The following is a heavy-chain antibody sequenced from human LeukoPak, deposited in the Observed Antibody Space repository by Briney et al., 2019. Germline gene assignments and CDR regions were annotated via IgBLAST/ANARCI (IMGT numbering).Heavy chain of an antibody. J-gene: IGHJ3*02. CDR3: ARALGSSGYYYVLGAFDI. CDR1: GFTFSSHW. D-gene: IGHD3-22*01. Sequence: GGSLRLSCAASGFTFSSHWMHWVRQAPGKGLVWVSRIKDDGGHTNYADSVKGRFTISRDNAKNSLYLQMNSLRAEDTAVYYCARALGSSGYYYVLGAFDIWGQGTMVTVSS. V-gene: IGHV3-74*01. CDR2: IKDDGGHT.